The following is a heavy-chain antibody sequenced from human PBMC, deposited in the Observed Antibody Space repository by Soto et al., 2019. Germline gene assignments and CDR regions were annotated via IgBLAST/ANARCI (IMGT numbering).Heavy chain of an antibody. CDR3: ARQGVVVPAATPYYYSYGMDV. J-gene: IGHJ6*02. CDR2: ISAYNGNT. D-gene: IGHD2-2*01. CDR1: GYTFTSYG. V-gene: IGHV1-18*04. Sequence: ASVKVSCKASGYTFTSYGISWVRQAPGQGLEWMGWISAYNGNTNYAQKLQGRVTMTTDTSTSTAYMELRSLRSDDTAVYYCARQGVVVPAATPYYYSYGMDVWGQRTTVTVSS.